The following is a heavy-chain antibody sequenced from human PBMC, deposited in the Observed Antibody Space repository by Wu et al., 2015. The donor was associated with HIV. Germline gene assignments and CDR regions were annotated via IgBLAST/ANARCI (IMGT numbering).Heavy chain of an antibody. CDR1: GYTFTGHY. CDR2: INPDSGGT. V-gene: IGHV1-2*02. J-gene: IGHJ3*02. D-gene: IGHD2-2*01. Sequence: QVQLVQSGTEVKKPGASVKVSCKASGYTFTGHYIHWVRQAPGQGLEWMGWINPDSGGTNYAQKFQGRVTMTRDTSIGTAYMELSSLSSDDTAVYFCASTFCSSTSLVYSGSKLLSFDIVGPRDNGPPSL. CDR3: ASTFCSSTSLVYSGSKLLSFDI.